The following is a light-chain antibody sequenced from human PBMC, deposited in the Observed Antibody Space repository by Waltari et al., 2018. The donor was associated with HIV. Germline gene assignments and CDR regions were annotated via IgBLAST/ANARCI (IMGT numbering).Light chain of an antibody. CDR1: SSNIGAGYD. V-gene: IGLV1-40*01. Sequence: QSVLTQPPSVSGVPGQRVTISCTGNSSNIGAGYDVHWYQQLPRNAPKLLIFSNINRPSGVPDRFSDSKSGTSASLAITGLQAEDEADYYCQSYDSSLSGSIFGGGTKLTVL. J-gene: IGLJ2*01. CDR2: SNI. CDR3: QSYDSSLSGSI.